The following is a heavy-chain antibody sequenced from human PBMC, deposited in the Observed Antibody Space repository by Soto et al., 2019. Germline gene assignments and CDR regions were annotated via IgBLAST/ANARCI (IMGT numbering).Heavy chain of an antibody. CDR3: AETWTTENWFDP. V-gene: IGHV2-5*02. D-gene: IGHD1-1*01. CDR1: GFSLSTSGLG. Sequence: QFTLKESGPTLVIPTQTLTLTCTFSGFSLSTSGLGVGWFRQPPGEALEWLALIYCDDSRHYSPSLRSRLTITKDTSKNPVLLTMTNMDPVDTGTYYSAETWTTENWFDPWGQGTPVTVSS. CDR2: IYCDDSR. J-gene: IGHJ5*02.